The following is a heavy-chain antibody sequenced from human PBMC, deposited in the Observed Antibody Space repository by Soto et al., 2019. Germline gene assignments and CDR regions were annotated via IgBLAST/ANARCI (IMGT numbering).Heavy chain of an antibody. CDR2: IYWDDDK. CDR1: GLSLSTSGEA. J-gene: IGHJ5*02. CDR3: AHYVSASPAGWFDP. V-gene: IGHV2-5*02. D-gene: IGHD3-10*01. Sequence: QITLKESGPTLVKPTQTLTLTCSFSGLSLSTSGEAVGWIRQPPGKALEWLALIYWDDDKLFNPTLKTRLTITKDTSKNPVVLTLTNMDPLDTSTYSCAHYVSASPAGWFDPWGQGILVTVSS.